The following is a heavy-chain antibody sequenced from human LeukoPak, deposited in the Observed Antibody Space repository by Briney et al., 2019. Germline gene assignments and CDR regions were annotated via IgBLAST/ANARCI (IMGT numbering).Heavy chain of an antibody. CDR2: IYYSGST. CDR3: ARGIVVAGPLDY. Sequence: SSETLSLTCTVSGGSISSIYWSWIRRPPGKGLEWIGYIYYSGSTNSNPSLKSRVTMSVDTSKNQVSLRLSSVTTADTAVYYCARGIVVAGPLDYWGQGALVTVSS. CDR1: GGSISSIY. V-gene: IGHV4-59*01. J-gene: IGHJ4*02. D-gene: IGHD2-15*01.